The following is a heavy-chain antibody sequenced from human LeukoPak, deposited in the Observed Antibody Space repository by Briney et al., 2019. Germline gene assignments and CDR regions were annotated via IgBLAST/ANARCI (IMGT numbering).Heavy chain of an antibody. V-gene: IGHV1-8*01. J-gene: IGHJ5*02. D-gene: IGHD3-10*01. Sequence: ASVKVSCKASGYTFTSYDINWVRQATGQGLEWMGWMNPNSGNTGYAQKFQGRVTMTRNTSISTAYMELSSLRSEDTAVYYCARAGKRITIVRGVVYWFDPWGQGTLVTVSS. CDR1: GYTFTSYD. CDR3: ARAGKRITIVRGVVYWFDP. CDR2: MNPNSGNT.